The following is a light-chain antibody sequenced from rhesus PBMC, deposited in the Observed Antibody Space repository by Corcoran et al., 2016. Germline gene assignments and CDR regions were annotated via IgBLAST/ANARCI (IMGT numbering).Light chain of an antibody. Sequence: DIQMTQSLSSLSASVGDRVTITCRASENVNNYLNWYQQKPGKAPKLLIYKASTLQSGVPSRFSGSGSGTDYTFTISSLQPEDVATYYCQHGYSTPYSFGQGTKVKIK. J-gene: IGKJ2*01. V-gene: IGKV1-74*01. CDR1: ENVNNY. CDR2: KAS. CDR3: QHGYSTPYS.